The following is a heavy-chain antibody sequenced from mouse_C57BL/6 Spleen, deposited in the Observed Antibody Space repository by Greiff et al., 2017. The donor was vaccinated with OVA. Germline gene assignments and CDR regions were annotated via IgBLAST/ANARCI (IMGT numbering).Heavy chain of an antibody. CDR1: GFNITDYY. D-gene: IGHD1-1*01. V-gene: IGHV14-2*01. CDR2: IDPDDGDT. Sequence: VQLQQSGAELVKPGASVKLSCTASGFNITDYYMHWVKQRPEQGLEWIGRIDPDDGDTKYAQKFQGKATITADKSSNTAYLQLSSLTSEDTAVYYCARHDSSSFAYWGQGTLVTVSA. CDR3: ARHDSSSFAY. J-gene: IGHJ3*01.